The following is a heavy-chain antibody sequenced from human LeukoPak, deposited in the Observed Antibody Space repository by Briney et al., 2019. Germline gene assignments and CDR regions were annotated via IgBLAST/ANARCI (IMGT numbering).Heavy chain of an antibody. CDR1: GFTFSSYA. V-gene: IGHV3-23*01. CDR2: ISGSGGST. Sequence: PGGSLRLSCAASGFTFSSYAMSWVRQAPGKGLEWVSAISGSGGSTYYADSVKGRFTISRDNSKNTLYLQMNSLRAEDTAEYYCAKGCNIVVVPAAVDYWGQGTLVTVSS. CDR3: AKGCNIVVVPAAVDY. J-gene: IGHJ4*02. D-gene: IGHD2-2*01.